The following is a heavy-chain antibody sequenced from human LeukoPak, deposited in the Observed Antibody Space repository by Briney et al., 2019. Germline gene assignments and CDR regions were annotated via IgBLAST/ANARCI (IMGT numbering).Heavy chain of an antibody. J-gene: IGHJ1*01. Sequence: SETLSLTCTVSGGSISSSNYYWGWVRQPPGKGLEWIGSIYYSGTTFYKPALKSRVTISVDTSKNQFSLKLSSVTAADTAVYYCAGEITSSCHHWGQGTLITVSS. D-gene: IGHD1-14*01. CDR2: IYYSGTT. CDR1: GGSISSSNYY. CDR3: AGEITSSCHH. V-gene: IGHV4-39*01.